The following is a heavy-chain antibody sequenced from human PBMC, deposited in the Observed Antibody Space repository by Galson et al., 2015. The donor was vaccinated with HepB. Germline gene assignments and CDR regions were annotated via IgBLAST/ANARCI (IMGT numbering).Heavy chain of an antibody. J-gene: IGHJ4*02. Sequence: SVKVSCKAAGYTFTKYVLHWVRQAPGQRLEWMGRINVGRGDTRYSERFQDRVTITRDTSASTVDMELRSLRSEDTAVYYCARLSSYCRSADCYNPRGHFDFWGLGTLVTVSS. CDR3: ARLSSYCRSADCYNPRGHFDF. D-gene: IGHD2-21*02. V-gene: IGHV1-3*01. CDR1: GYTFTKYV. CDR2: INVGRGDT.